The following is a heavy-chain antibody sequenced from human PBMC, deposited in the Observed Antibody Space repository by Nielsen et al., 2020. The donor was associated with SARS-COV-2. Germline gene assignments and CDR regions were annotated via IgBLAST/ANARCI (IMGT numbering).Heavy chain of an antibody. CDR1: GGSISSGDYY. CDR3: ARDSGVPSNSSWFDP. V-gene: IGHV4-30-4*01. Sequence: SCTVSGGSISSGDYYWSWIRQPPGKGLEWIGYIYYSGSTYYNPSLKSRVTISVDTSKNQFSLKLSSVTAADTALYYCARDSGVPSNSSWFDPWGQGTLVTVSS. D-gene: IGHD3-10*01. CDR2: IYYSGST. J-gene: IGHJ5*02.